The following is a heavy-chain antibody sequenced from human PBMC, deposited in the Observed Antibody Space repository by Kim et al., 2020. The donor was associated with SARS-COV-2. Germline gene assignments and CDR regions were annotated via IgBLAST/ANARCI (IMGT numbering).Heavy chain of an antibody. CDR2: IIPIFGTA. CDR3: ARDRGIAAPRVYYYYYGMDV. D-gene: IGHD6-13*01. Sequence: SVKVSCKASGGTFSSYAISWVRQAPGQGLEWMGGIIPIFGTANYAQKFQGRVTITADESTSTAYMELSSLRSEDTAVYYCARDRGIAAPRVYYYYYGMDVWGQGTTVTVSS. V-gene: IGHV1-69*13. J-gene: IGHJ6*02. CDR1: GGTFSSYA.